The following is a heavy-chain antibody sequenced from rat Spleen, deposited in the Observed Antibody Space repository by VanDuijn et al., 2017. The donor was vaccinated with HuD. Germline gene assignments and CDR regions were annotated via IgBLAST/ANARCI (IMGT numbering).Heavy chain of an antibody. CDR2: IWTGGST. V-gene: IGHV2-30*01. CDR3: ARGYVMDA. CDR1: GFSLTSYN. Sequence: QVQLKESGPGLVQPSQTLSLTCTVSGFSLTSYNVHWVRQPTGKGLEWMGIIWTGGSTDYNSALKSRLSISRDTSKSQVFLKMNSLQTEDIATYYCARGYVMDAWGQGASVTVSS. J-gene: IGHJ4*01.